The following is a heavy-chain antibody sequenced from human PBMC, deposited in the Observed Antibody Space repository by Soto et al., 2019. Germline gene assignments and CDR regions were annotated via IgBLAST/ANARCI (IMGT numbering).Heavy chain of an antibody. D-gene: IGHD3-22*01. J-gene: IGHJ4*02. CDR3: TRGDGDYHDGNGYLGRH. CDR1: GFTFSNYW. V-gene: IGHV3-74*01. Sequence: GGSLRLSCVASGFTFSNYWMHWVRQLPGKGLEWVSRIKNDGSGAYYADSVQGCFTISRDNAKNTLFLQMNSLRAEDTVVYYCTRGDGDYHDGNGYLGRHWGQGTLVTVS. CDR2: IKNDGSGA.